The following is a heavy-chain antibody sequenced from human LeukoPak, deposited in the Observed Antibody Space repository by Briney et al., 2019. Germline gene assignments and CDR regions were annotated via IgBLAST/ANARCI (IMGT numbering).Heavy chain of an antibody. CDR2: IYYSGAN. CDR3: VRVRGYWLVRGYLDY. J-gene: IGHJ4*02. CDR1: GGSMSSSSYY. Sequence: SETLSLTCTVSGGSMSSSSYYWRWLRQSPGKGLEWIGSIYYSGANHYNPSLKSRVTMSVDQSKNQFSVKLTSVTATDTAVYYCVRVRGYWLVRGYLDYWGQGTQVPVSS. V-gene: IGHV4-39*02. D-gene: IGHD6-19*01.